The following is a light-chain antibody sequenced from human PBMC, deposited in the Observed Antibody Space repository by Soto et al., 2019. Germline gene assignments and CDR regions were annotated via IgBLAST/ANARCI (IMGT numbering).Light chain of an antibody. Sequence: DIVLTQTPLSSPVTLGQSASISCRSSQSLVHSDGNTYLSWLHQRPGQPPRLLIFKSSNRFSGVPHRFRGSGAGTDFTLRVSGVEAEDVGVYYCMQTTQFPWTFGQGTKVEIK. CDR1: QSLVHSDGNTY. V-gene: IGKV2-24*01. CDR2: KSS. J-gene: IGKJ1*01. CDR3: MQTTQFPWT.